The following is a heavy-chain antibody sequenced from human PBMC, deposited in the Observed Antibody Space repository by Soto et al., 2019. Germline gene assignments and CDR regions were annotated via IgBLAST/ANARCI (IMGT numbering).Heavy chain of an antibody. CDR2: IHHSVTT. Sequence: QVQLQESGSGLVKPSQTLSLTCTVSGDTVSSSSYYWSWIRQHPGKGLEWSGYIHHSVTTYYNPSLKSRITLSVDTSKIQFSLRLSSVTAADTAVYYCASCLGYKAWGQGSLVTVSS. CDR3: ASCLGYKA. V-gene: IGHV4-31*03. CDR1: GDTVSSSSYY. J-gene: IGHJ5*02. D-gene: IGHD5-12*01.